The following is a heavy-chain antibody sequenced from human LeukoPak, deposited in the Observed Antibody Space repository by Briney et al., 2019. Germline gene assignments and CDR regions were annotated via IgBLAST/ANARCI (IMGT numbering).Heavy chain of an antibody. CDR3: AKGEFGYSYGFSDY. D-gene: IGHD5-18*01. Sequence: GGSLRLSCAASGFTFSSYAMSWVRQAPGKGLEWVSAISGSGGSTYYADSVKGRFTISRDNSKNTLYLQMNSLRAEDTAVYYCAKGEFGYSYGFSDYWGQGTLVTVSS. CDR2: ISGSGGST. J-gene: IGHJ4*02. CDR1: GFTFSSYA. V-gene: IGHV3-23*01.